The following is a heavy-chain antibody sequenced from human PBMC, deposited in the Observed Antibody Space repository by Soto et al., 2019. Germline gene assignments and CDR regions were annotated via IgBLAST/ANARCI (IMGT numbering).Heavy chain of an antibody. D-gene: IGHD2-21*01. CDR3: ARTYGGVDY. J-gene: IGHJ4*02. CDR2: IDSDGSST. V-gene: IGHV3-74*01. CDR1: GFTFSSYW. Sequence: VGSLRLSCAASGFTFSSYWMHWVRQAPGKGLVWVSRIDSDGSSTAYAGSVKGRFTISRDNAKNTLYLQMNSLRAEDTAVYYCARTYGGVDYWGQGTLVTVSS.